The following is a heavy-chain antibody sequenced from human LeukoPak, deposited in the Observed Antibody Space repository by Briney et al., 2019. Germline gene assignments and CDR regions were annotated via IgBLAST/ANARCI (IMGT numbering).Heavy chain of an antibody. CDR1: GYTFTSYY. CDR2: INPSGGST. D-gene: IGHD6-19*01. V-gene: IGHV1-46*01. J-gene: IGHJ4*02. CDR3: AREASSGWYFDY. Sequence: GASVKVSCKAAGYTFTSYYMHWVRQAPGQGLEWMGIINPSGGSTSYAQKFQGRVTMTRDTSTSTVYMELSSLRSEDTAVYYCAREASSGWYFDYWGQGTLVTVSS.